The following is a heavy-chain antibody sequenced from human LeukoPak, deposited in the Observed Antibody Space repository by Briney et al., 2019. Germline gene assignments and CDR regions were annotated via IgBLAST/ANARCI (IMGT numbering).Heavy chain of an antibody. V-gene: IGHV4-59*08. J-gene: IGHJ3*02. D-gene: IGHD3-10*01. CDR3: ARHSPNSNYYGSGSYYNGDAFDI. CDR1: GGSISSYY. CDR2: IYYSGST. Sequence: KPSETLSLTCTVSGGSISSYYWSWIRQPPGKGLEWIGYIYYSGSTNYNPSLKSRVTISVDTSKNQFSLKLSSVTAADTAVYYCARHSPNSNYYGSGSYYNGDAFDIWGQGTMVTVSS.